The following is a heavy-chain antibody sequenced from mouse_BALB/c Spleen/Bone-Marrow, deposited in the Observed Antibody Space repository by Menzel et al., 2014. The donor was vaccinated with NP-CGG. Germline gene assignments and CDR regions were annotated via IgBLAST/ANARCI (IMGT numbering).Heavy chain of an antibody. CDR1: GFNIKDYY. Sequence: VQLQQSGAELVRSGASVKLSCTASGFNIKDYYMHWVKQRPEQGLEWIGWIDPENGDTEYVPKFQGKATMTADTSSNSAYLHLSSLASEDTAVYYCNAHITTVSYWGQGTTLTVSS. V-gene: IGHV14-4*02. D-gene: IGHD1-1*01. CDR2: IDPENGDT. J-gene: IGHJ2*01. CDR3: NAHITTVSY.